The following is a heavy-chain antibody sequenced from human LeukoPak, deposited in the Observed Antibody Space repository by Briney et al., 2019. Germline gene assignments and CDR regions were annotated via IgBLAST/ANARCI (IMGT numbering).Heavy chain of an antibody. CDR3: AREDLGLTGYSSGWTDY. CDR2: IKRDGSEK. Sequence: PGGSLRLSCAASGFTFSSYWMTWVRQAPGKGLEWVANIKRDGSEKYYVDSVKGRFTISRDNAKNSLYLQMNSLRAEDTAVYYCAREDLGLTGYSSGWTDYWGQGTLVTVSS. D-gene: IGHD6-19*01. V-gene: IGHV3-7*01. J-gene: IGHJ4*02. CDR1: GFTFSSYW.